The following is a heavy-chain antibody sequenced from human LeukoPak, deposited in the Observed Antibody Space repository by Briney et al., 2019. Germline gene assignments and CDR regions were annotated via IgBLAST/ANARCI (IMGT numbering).Heavy chain of an antibody. CDR2: IYPRDGSS. V-gene: IGHV1-46*01. CDR3: ARDQEGFDY. CDR1: GYTFTSNY. Sequence: ASVKVSCKASGYTFTSNYIHWVRQAPGQGLEWMGMIYPRDGSSSYTQKFQGRVTVTRDTSTSTVHMELSGLRSEDTAVYYCARDQEGFDYWGQGTLVTVSS. J-gene: IGHJ4*02.